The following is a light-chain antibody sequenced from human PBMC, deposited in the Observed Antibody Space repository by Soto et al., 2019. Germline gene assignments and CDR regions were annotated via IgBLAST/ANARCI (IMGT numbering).Light chain of an antibody. Sequence: EIVLTQSPGTLSLSPGERATLSCRASQSVSSSYLAWYQQKPGQAPRLLIFGASSRAAGIPDRFSGGGSGKDFTLTISRLEPEDFAVYYCQQNGSSLRTFGQGTKVEIK. J-gene: IGKJ1*01. CDR3: QQNGSSLRT. CDR1: QSVSSSY. V-gene: IGKV3-20*01. CDR2: GAS.